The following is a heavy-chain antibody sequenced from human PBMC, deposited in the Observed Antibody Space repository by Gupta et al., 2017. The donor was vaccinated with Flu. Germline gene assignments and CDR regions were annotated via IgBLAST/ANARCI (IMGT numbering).Heavy chain of an antibody. Sequence: EVYLAESGGGLVQPGGSLRLTCAASGFIFDDYEFNWVRQAPGKGLEWVAYINHAGRVRDYADSVKGRFTISRDDVTESLFLQMRSLRAEDSAVYYWARAPKPNRLNFWGQGTLVTVSS. CDR1: GFIFDDYE. J-gene: IGHJ4*02. CDR2: INHAGRVR. V-gene: IGHV3-48*03. CDR3: ARAPKPNRLNF. D-gene: IGHD2-21*02.